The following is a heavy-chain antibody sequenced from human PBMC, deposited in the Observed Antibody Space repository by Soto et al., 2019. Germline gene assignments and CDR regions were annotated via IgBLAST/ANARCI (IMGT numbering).Heavy chain of an antibody. CDR3: TTTMVRGVNDY. CDR2: IRSKANSYAT. Sequence: EVQLVESGGGLVQPGGSRKLSFAASGFTFSASPIHWVRQASGKGLEWVGRIRSKANSYATAYAASVKGRFTISRDDSKNTAYLQMNSLKTEDTAVYYCTTTMVRGVNDYWGQGTLVTVSS. CDR1: GFTFSASP. V-gene: IGHV3-73*02. D-gene: IGHD3-10*01. J-gene: IGHJ4*02.